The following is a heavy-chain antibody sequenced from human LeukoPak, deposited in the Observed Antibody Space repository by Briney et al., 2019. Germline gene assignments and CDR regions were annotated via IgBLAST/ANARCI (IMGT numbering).Heavy chain of an antibody. CDR2: ISWNSVNI. V-gene: IGHV3-9*03. D-gene: IGHD3-22*01. J-gene: IGHJ4*02. CDR3: AKGTMIVVAVGDYFDY. CDR1: GFTLDDYA. Sequence: GRSLRLSCAASGFTLDDYAMHWVRQAPGKGLEGVSGISWNSVNIGYADSVKGRFTISRDNDKNSLYLQMNSLRAEDMALYYCAKGTMIVVAVGDYFDYWGQGTLVTVSS.